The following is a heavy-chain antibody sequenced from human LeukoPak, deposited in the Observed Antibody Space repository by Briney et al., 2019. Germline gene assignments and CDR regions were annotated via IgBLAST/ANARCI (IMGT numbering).Heavy chain of an antibody. D-gene: IGHD3-16*01. CDR1: GYSFTAAYN. Sequence: GASVKVSCKASGYSFTAAYNIHWLRQAPGQGPEFLGWINPSSGDTRYAQKFQGRVTMTRDTSINTAYMELTSLTSDDTAVYYCAKFGPLGVMVISPIYWGQGTLVTVSS. J-gene: IGHJ4*02. V-gene: IGHV1-2*02. CDR3: AKFGPLGVMVISPIY. CDR2: INPSSGDT.